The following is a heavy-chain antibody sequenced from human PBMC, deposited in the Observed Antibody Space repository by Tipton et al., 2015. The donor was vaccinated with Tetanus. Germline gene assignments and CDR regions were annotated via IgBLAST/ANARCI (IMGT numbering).Heavy chain of an antibody. J-gene: IGHJ4*02. CDR3: ARPIKQWLVPVDS. V-gene: IGHV3-33*01. CDR2: IWYDGSRR. CDR1: LGHYG. Sequence: LGHYGIHRVRQSPGKGLEWVALIWYDGSRRHFADSVKGRFTISRDNSENTAYLHMNSLRPEDTAVYYCARPIKQWLVPVDSWGQGTLVTVSS. D-gene: IGHD6-19*01.